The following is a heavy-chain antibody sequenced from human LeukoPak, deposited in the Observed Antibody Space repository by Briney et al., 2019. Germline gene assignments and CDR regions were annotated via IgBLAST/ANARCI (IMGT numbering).Heavy chain of an antibody. CDR2: IYPGDSDT. Sequence: RGESLKISCKGSGYSFTSYWIGWVRQMPGKGLEWMGIIYPGDSDTSYSPSFQGQVTISADKSISTAYLQWSSLKASDTPMYYFARFNGSYYFSFDYWAQGTLVTVSS. V-gene: IGHV5-51*01. CDR3: ARFNGSYYFSFDY. D-gene: IGHD1-26*01. CDR1: GYSFTSYW. J-gene: IGHJ4*01.